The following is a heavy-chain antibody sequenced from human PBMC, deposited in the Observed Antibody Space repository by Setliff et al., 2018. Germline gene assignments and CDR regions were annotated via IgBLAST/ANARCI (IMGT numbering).Heavy chain of an antibody. CDR1: GASISSNY. CDR3: ASTPRRGLDIRTRVGAFDS. V-gene: IGHV4-59*01. J-gene: IGHJ4*02. Sequence: PSETLSLTCSVSGASISSNYWSWIRQSPGKGLEWIGYLYYNGTTRFGPSLKSRATISLDTSRNRFSLRLTSVTAADTAVYYCASTPRRGLDIRTRVGAFDSWGQGTVVTVS. CDR2: LYYNGTT. D-gene: IGHD1-26*01.